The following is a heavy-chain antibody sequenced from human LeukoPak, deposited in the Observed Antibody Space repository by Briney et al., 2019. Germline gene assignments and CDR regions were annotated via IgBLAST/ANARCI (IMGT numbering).Heavy chain of an antibody. CDR1: GFTFSSYG. V-gene: IGHV3-30*18. D-gene: IGHD3-10*01. Sequence: HPGGSLRLSCAASGFTFSSYGMHWVRQAPGKGLEWVAVISYDGSNKYYADSVKGRSTISRDNSKNTLYLQMNSLRAEDTAVYYCAKDHLVLKPGRNDYWGQGTLVTVSS. CDR3: AKDHLVLKPGRNDY. J-gene: IGHJ4*02. CDR2: ISYDGSNK.